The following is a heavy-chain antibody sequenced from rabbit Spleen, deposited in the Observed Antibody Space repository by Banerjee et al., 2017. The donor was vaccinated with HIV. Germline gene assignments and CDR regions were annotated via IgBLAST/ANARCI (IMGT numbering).Heavy chain of an antibody. CDR3: ARDGAGREDFNL. CDR1: GFTLSSYY. D-gene: IGHD4-2*01. Sequence: QLEESAGGLVQPGGSLKLSCKASGFTLSSYYMNWVRQAPGKGLEWIGYIDPVFGITYYANWVNGRFSISRENAQNTVFLQMTSLTAADTATYFCARDGAGREDFNLWGPGTLVTVS. V-gene: IGHV1S7*01. CDR2: IDPVFGIT. J-gene: IGHJ4*01.